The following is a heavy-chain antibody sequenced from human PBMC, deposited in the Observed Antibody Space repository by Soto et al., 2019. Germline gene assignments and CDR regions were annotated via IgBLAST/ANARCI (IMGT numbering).Heavy chain of an antibody. CDR3: SRDQKTSGDQQCEFNYFHP. Sequence: QVQMVEYGGDVVQPGRSLRLSCAASGLSFSISPMHWVRQAPGKGPEWVALISYDGTNKFYADSVNGRFTISSDNFNCTIYLQEDSLSPEDAAVYSCSRDQKTSGDQQCEFNYFHPRGQGTQVTVSS. D-gene: IGHD4-17*01. J-gene: IGHJ5*02. CDR2: ISYDGTNK. CDR1: GLSFSISP. V-gene: IGHV3-30-3*01.